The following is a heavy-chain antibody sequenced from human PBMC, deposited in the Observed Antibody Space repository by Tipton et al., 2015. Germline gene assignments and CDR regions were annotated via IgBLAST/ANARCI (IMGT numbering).Heavy chain of an antibody. D-gene: IGHD5-18*01. Sequence: TLSLTCNVSGDSISNSHNFWSWIRQSPGKGLEWIAYIYYSGSTYYNPSLKSRVTISVDTSKSQFSLTLTSVTAADTAVYYCARDIQPLDHWGQGTPVTVSS. J-gene: IGHJ4*02. V-gene: IGHV4-30-4*01. CDR3: ARDIQPLDH. CDR2: IYYSGST. CDR1: GDSISNSHNF.